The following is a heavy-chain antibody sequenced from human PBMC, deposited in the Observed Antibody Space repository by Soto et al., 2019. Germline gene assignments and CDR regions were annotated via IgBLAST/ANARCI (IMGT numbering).Heavy chain of an antibody. CDR3: ARLKSYSVKFSVRRYSSSSGAYNWFDP. J-gene: IGHJ5*02. CDR1: GFSISSSSYY. CDR2: IYYSGST. V-gene: IGHV4-39*01. Sequence: EXLSLTCTVSGFSISSSSYYWGCIRQPPGKGLEWIGSIYYSGSTYYNPSLKSRVTISVDTSKNQFSLKLSSVTAADTAVYYCARLKSYSVKFSVRRYSSSSGAYNWFDPWGQGTMVTVS. D-gene: IGHD6-6*01.